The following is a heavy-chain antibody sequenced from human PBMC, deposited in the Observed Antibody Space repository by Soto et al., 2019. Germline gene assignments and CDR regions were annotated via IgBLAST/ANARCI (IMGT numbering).Heavy chain of an antibody. Sequence: ASVKVSCKASGGTFSSYAISWVRQAPGQGLEWMGGIIPIFGTANYAQKFQGRVTITADKSTSTAYMELSSLRSEDTAVYYCARSEYYYDSSGYPGPQDYYYYGMDVWGQGTTVTVSS. CDR1: GGTFSSYA. CDR2: IIPIFGTA. V-gene: IGHV1-69*06. J-gene: IGHJ6*02. D-gene: IGHD3-22*01. CDR3: ARSEYYYDSSGYPGPQDYYYYGMDV.